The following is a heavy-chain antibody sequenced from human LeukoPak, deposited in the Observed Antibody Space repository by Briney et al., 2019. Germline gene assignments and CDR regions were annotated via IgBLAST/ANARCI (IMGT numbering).Heavy chain of an antibody. CDR2: ISRGGSTK. CDR3: ARDSSGYYGLIDY. J-gene: IGHJ4*02. CDR1: GFTFSSYA. Sequence: PGGSLRLSCAASGFTFSSYAMNWVRQAPGKGLEWVSYISRGGSTKYYGDSVKGRLTISRDNAKNSLYLQMNSLRAEDMAVYYCARDSSGYYGLIDYWGQGTLVTVSS. V-gene: IGHV3-48*03. D-gene: IGHD3-22*01.